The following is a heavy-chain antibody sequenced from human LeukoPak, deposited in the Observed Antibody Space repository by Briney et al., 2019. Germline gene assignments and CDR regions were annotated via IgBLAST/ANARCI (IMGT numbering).Heavy chain of an antibody. V-gene: IGHV3-23*01. CDR1: GFTFSSDA. D-gene: IGHD7-27*01. CDR3: ARKTGAHAFDI. CDR2: ISGSGGST. J-gene: IGHJ3*02. Sequence: PGGSLRLACAASGFTFSSDAISWVRQAPGKGRGWVSAISGSGGSTYYADSVKGRFTISRDNSKNTLYLQMNSLRAEDTAVYYCARKTGAHAFDIWGQGTMVTVSS.